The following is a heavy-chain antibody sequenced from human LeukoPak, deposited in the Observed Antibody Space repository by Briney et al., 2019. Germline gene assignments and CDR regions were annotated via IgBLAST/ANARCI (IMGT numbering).Heavy chain of an antibody. J-gene: IGHJ4*02. CDR1: GYTFTSYG. Sequence: ASVKVSCKASGYTFTSYGISWVRQAPGQGLGWMGWISAYNGNTSYAQKLQGRVTMTTDTSTSTAYMELRSLRSDDTAVYYCARDLGALSGYYYDSSLDYWGQGTLVTVSS. CDR2: ISAYNGNT. CDR3: ARDLGALSGYYYDSSLDY. D-gene: IGHD3-22*01. V-gene: IGHV1-18*01.